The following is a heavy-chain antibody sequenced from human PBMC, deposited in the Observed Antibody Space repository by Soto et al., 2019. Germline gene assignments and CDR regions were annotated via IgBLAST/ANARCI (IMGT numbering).Heavy chain of an antibody. D-gene: IGHD6-13*01. CDR1: GYTFTSYD. CDR3: ARERTSSWRFDY. V-gene: IGHV1-8*01. Sequence: QVQLVQSGAEVKKPGASVKVSCKASGYTFTSYDINWVRQATGQGLEWMGWMNPNSGNTGYAQKFQGRVTMTRNTSISTAYMELSTRRCEDTSVYYCARERTSSWRFDYWGQGTLVTVSS. J-gene: IGHJ4*02. CDR2: MNPNSGNT.